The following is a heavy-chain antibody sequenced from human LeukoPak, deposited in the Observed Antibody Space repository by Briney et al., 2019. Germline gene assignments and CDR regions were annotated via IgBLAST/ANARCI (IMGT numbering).Heavy chain of an antibody. D-gene: IGHD5-12*01. CDR2: ISYDGSNK. J-gene: IGHJ4*02. V-gene: IGHV3-30*04. CDR3: ASDSGYDHRGLFDY. CDR1: GFTFSNYA. Sequence: GRSLRLSCAASGFTFSNYAMHWVRQAPGKGLEWVAVISYDGSNKNYADSVKGRFTISRDNSKNTLFLQMNSLRAEDTAVYYCASDSGYDHRGLFDYWGQGTLVTVSS.